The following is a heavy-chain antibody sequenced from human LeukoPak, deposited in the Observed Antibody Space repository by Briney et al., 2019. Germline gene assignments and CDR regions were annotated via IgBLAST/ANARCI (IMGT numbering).Heavy chain of an antibody. V-gene: IGHV3-48*01. CDR3: ARVLLERPGIDSFDI. J-gene: IGHJ3*02. CDR2: INSGSSII. CDR1: GFTLSGYS. Sequence: PGGSLRLSCGASGFTLSGYSMDWVRQAPGKGLEWVSHINSGSSIIYYADSVKGRFTISRDNAGNSLYLQMNSLRAADTAVYYCARVLLERPGIDSFDIWGQGTMVTVSS. D-gene: IGHD1-1*01.